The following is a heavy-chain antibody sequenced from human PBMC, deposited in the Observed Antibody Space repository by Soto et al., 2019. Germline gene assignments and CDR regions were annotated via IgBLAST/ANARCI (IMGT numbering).Heavy chain of an antibody. CDR1: GYTFTSYA. V-gene: IGHV1-3*01. CDR3: ARVVITTSSWFDP. Sequence: GASVKVSCKASGYTFTSYAMHWVRQAPGQRLEWMGWINAGNGNTKYSQKFQGRVTITRDTSANTAYMELSSLRSEDTAVYYCARVVITTSSWFDPWGQGTLVTVSS. J-gene: IGHJ5*02. D-gene: IGHD3-22*01. CDR2: INAGNGNT.